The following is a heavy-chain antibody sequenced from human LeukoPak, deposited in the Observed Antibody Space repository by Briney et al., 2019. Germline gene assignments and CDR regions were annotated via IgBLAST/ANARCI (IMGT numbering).Heavy chain of an antibody. J-gene: IGHJ4*02. CDR2: IYYSGST. CDR3: ARYAVVMAFFDY. D-gene: IGHD3-22*01. V-gene: IGHV4-59*01. Sequence: SETLSLTCTVSGGSISSYYWSWIRPPPGKGLEWIGYIYYSGSTNYNPSLKSRVTISVDTSKNQFSLKLSSVTAADTAVYYCARYAVVMAFFDYWGQGTLVTVSS. CDR1: GGSISSYY.